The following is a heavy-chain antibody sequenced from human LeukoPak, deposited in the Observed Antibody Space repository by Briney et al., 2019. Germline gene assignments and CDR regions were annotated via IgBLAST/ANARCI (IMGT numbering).Heavy chain of an antibody. CDR1: GYSFTSYW. Sequence: PGAAPQTFSKGSGYSFTSYWIGWVRPLPGKGLEWMGIIYPGDSDTRYSPSLQGQVTISADKSINTAYLELRMLRSDDTAVYYFARTTLQTLGAWGQGTLVTVSS. J-gene: IGHJ5*02. CDR2: IYPGDSDT. CDR3: ARTTLQTLGA. D-gene: IGHD3-10*01. V-gene: IGHV5-51*01.